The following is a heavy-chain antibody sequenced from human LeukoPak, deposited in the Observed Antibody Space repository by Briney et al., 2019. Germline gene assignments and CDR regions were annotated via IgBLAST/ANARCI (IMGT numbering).Heavy chain of an antibody. CDR2: AYSSGST. D-gene: IGHD1-26*01. J-gene: IGHJ6*02. V-gene: IGHV4-39*02. CDR1: SGSINSSSYY. CDR3: ARLSGYYAMDV. Sequence: SETLSLTCTVSSGSINSSSYYWGWIRQPPGKGLEWIGSAYSSGSTYYNPSLKSRVTISVDTSRNHFSLKLSSVTAADTAVYYCARLSGYYAMDVWGQGTTVTVSS.